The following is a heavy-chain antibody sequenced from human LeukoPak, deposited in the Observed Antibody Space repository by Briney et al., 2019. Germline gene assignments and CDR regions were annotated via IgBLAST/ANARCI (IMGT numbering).Heavy chain of an antibody. V-gene: IGHV1-2*02. Sequence: ASVKVSCKASGYTFISYDINWVRQATGQGLEWMGWMNPNSGGTNYAQKFQGRVTMTRDTSISTAYMELSRLRSDDTAVYYCARGPYYYDSSGYYRNWGQGTLVTVSS. CDR2: MNPNSGGT. D-gene: IGHD3-22*01. CDR1: GYTFISYD. CDR3: ARGPYYYDSSGYYRN. J-gene: IGHJ4*02.